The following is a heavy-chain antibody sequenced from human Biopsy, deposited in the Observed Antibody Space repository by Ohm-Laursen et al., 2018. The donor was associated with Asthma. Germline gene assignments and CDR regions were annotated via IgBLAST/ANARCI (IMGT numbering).Heavy chain of an antibody. CDR1: GGTFNTYV. J-gene: IGHJ4*02. CDR3: ARKAGSCISRTCYSLDF. CDR2: INSVFGTT. V-gene: IGHV1-69*13. D-gene: IGHD2-2*01. Sequence: SVKVSCKSLGGTFNTYVIGWGRQAPGQGLEWMGGINSVFGTTTYPQKFQDRVTITADDSTSTVYMELSSLRSEDTAAYYCARKAGSCISRTCYSLDFWGQGTLVTVSS.